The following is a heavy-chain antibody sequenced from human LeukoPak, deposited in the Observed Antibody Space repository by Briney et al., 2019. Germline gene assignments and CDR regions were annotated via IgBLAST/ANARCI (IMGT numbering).Heavy chain of an antibody. J-gene: IGHJ5*02. Sequence: HWASVKVSCKASGGTFSSYAISWVRQAPGQGLEWMGGIIPIFGTANYAQKFQGRVTITADESTSTAYMELSSLRSEDTAVYYCARALRQQLVHWFDPWGQGTLVTVSS. D-gene: IGHD6-13*01. CDR1: GGTFSSYA. CDR3: ARALRQQLVHWFDP. V-gene: IGHV1-69*13. CDR2: IIPIFGTA.